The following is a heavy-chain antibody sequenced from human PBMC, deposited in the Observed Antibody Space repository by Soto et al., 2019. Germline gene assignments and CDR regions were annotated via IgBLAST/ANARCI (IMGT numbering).Heavy chain of an antibody. CDR1: GFSFNSFN. D-gene: IGHD3-16*01. Sequence: PGGSLRLSCLASGFSFNSFNMNWIRRAPGRGLEWVASISVSGDNIYYGDSVQGRITISRDNSKRSVFLDLNSLRVEDTAVYYCARDLGLLKSLFDYWGQGTLVTVSS. V-gene: IGHV3-21*01. CDR3: ARDLGLLKSLFDY. J-gene: IGHJ4*02. CDR2: ISVSGDNI.